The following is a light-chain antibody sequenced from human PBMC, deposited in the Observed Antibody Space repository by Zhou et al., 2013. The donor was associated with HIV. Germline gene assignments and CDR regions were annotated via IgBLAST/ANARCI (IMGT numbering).Light chain of an antibody. CDR3: QQYATSPRT. Sequence: EIVLTQSPGTLSLSPGERATLSCRASQSISKSYLAWYQQKPGQAPSLLIYGASRRTTGIPDRFSGSGSGTDFTLTISTLEPEDFAVYYCQQYATSPRTFGGGTKVEI. CDR1: QSISKSY. J-gene: IGKJ4*01. CDR2: GAS. V-gene: IGKV3-20*01.